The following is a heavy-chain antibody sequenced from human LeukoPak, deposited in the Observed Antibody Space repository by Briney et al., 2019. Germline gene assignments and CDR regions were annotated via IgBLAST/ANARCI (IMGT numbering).Heavy chain of an antibody. CDR2: IIPIFGAA. J-gene: IGHJ5*02. Sequence: SVKVSCKASGGTFSSYAISWVRQAPGQGLEWMGGIIPIFGAANYAQKFQGRVTITTDESTSTAYMELSSLRSEDTAVYYCALYYYDSSGYPNWFDPWGQGTLVTVSS. CDR1: GGTFSSYA. D-gene: IGHD3-22*01. V-gene: IGHV1-69*05. CDR3: ALYYYDSSGYPNWFDP.